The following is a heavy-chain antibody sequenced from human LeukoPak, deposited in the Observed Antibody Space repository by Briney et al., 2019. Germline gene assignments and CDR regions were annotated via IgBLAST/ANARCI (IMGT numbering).Heavy chain of an antibody. CDR2: ISSSGSTI. Sequence: GGSLRLSCAASGFTFSDYYMSWIRQAPGKGLEWVSYISSSGSTIYYADSVKGRFTISRDNAKNSLYLQMNSLRAEDTAVCYCARGTTMIVVVTFDYWGQGTLVTVSS. CDR3: ARGTTMIVVVTFDY. D-gene: IGHD3-22*01. V-gene: IGHV3-11*01. CDR1: GFTFSDYY. J-gene: IGHJ4*02.